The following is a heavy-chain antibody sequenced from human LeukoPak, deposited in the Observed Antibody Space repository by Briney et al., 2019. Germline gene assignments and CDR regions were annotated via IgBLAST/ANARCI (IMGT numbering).Heavy chain of an antibody. CDR3: AKDRRLGYQLPSWLDV. CDR1: GFTFSSYS. V-gene: IGHV3-48*01. Sequence: GGSLRLSCAASGFTFSSYSMNWVRQAPGKGLEWVSYISSSSSTIYYADSVKGRFTISRDNSKNTLYLQMNSLRAEDTAVYYCAKDRRLGYQLPSWLDVWGKGTTVTVSS. CDR2: ISSSSSTI. J-gene: IGHJ6*04. D-gene: IGHD2-2*01.